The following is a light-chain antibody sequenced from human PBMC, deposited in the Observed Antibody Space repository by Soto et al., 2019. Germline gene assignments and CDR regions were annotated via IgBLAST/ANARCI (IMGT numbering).Light chain of an antibody. V-gene: IGKV3-20*01. J-gene: IGKJ1*01. CDR3: QQYSNSPGT. CDR2: GVS. Sequence: ILSAHVSGTLSFPPGERATLSCRATHRSGSANLAWYQQKPGQAPRLLIYGVSSRATGIPDRFGGSGSGTEFTLTVSRLEPEDFAVYYCQQYSNSPGTFGQGTKVDIK. CDR1: HRSGSAN.